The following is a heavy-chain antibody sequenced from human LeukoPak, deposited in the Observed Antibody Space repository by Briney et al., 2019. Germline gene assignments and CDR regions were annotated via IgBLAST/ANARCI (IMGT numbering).Heavy chain of an antibody. CDR1: GYPFVDYY. D-gene: IGHD4-23*01. Sequence: PVASVKVSCKVSGYPFVDYYIHWIKQAPGKGLEWMGLVDPEDGRTVYAEKLQDRVTITADTSVDTVYMELRSLRFDDTAVYYCATERTLTVGEHFAFWGQGSLVSVSS. CDR3: ATERTLTVGEHFAF. V-gene: IGHV1-69-2*01. J-gene: IGHJ4*02. CDR2: VDPEDGRT.